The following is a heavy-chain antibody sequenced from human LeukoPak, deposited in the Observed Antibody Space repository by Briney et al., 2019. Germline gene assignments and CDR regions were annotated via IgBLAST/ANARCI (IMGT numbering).Heavy chain of an antibody. CDR2: INPTSGGT. J-gene: IGHJ4*02. D-gene: IGHD2-2*03. V-gene: IGHV1-2*06. CDR1: GYSFTAYY. Sequence: ASVKVSCKAPGYSFTAYYIQWVRQAPGHGLEWMGRINPTSGGTDYAQNFQGRVTMTRDTSINTAYMELSRLRSDDTAIYYCARDGFPDYWGQGTLVIVSS. CDR3: ARDGFPDY.